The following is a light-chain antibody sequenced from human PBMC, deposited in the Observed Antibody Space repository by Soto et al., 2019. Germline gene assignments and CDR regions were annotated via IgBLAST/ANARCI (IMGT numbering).Light chain of an antibody. CDR1: TSNVGINS. CDR3: AAWDDSLSGQV. V-gene: IGLV1-47*01. CDR2: RSN. J-gene: IGLJ2*01. Sequence: QSVLTQPPSASGTPGQRVTISCSGSTSNVGINSVFWYQHLPGTAPKLLIYRSNQRASGVPDRFSGSKSGTSASLAISGLGSEDEADYYCAAWDDSLSGQVFGGGTKLTVL.